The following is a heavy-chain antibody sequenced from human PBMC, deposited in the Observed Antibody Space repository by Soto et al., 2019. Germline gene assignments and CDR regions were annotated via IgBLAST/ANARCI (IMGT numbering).Heavy chain of an antibody. J-gene: IGHJ6*02. Sequence: SETLSLTCTVSGGSISSGGYYWSWIRQHPGKGLEWIGYIYYSGSTYYNPSLKSRVTISVDTSKNQFSLQLNSVTPEDTAVYYCARDYYYGMDVWGQGTTVTVSS. CDR1: GGSISSGGYY. CDR3: ARDYYYGMDV. CDR2: IYYSGST. V-gene: IGHV4-31*03.